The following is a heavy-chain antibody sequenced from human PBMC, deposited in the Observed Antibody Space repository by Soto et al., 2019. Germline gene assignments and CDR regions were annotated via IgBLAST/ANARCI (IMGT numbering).Heavy chain of an antibody. CDR2: IKSKTDGGTT. J-gene: IGHJ4*02. D-gene: IGHD3-16*02. V-gene: IGHV3-15*01. CDR1: GSTFSNAW. Sequence: EVQLVESGGDLVKPGGSLTLSCAASGSTFSNAWMSWVRQAPGKGLEWVGRIKSKTDGGTTDYAAPVKGRFTISRDDSKNMLYLYMSSLKPEDTAMYYCSTYDYIWGSDRYRWAYWCQGTLVTVSS. CDR3: STYDYIWGSDRYRWAY.